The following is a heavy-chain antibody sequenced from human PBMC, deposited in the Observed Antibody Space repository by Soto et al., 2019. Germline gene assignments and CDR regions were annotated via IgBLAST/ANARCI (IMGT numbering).Heavy chain of an antibody. Sequence: EVQLVESGGGLVQPGGSLRLSCAASGLTFSSYWMHWVRQAPGKGLVWVSRINTDGSSTTYADSVKGRFTISRDNTKNTLYLQMNSLRVADTAVYYCARASASNIHFDYWGQGTLVTVSS. V-gene: IGHV3-74*01. CDR2: INTDGSST. D-gene: IGHD6-19*01. CDR1: GLTFSSYW. CDR3: ARASASNIHFDY. J-gene: IGHJ4*02.